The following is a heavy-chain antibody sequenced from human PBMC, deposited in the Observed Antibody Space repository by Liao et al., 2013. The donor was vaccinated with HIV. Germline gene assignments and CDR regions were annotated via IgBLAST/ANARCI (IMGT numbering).Heavy chain of an antibody. CDR3: ARGGGRHYDGSGYSTGYFDY. Sequence: QLQLQESGSGLVKPSQTLSLTCAVSGGSISSGGHSWSWIRQPPGKGLEWIGYIYHSGTTYYNPSLKSRVTISVDRSKNQFSLKLTSVTAADTAVYYCARGGGRHYDGSGYSTGYFDYWGQGALVTVSS. V-gene: IGHV4-30-2*01. CDR1: GGSISSGGHS. CDR2: IYHSGTT. D-gene: IGHD3-22*01. J-gene: IGHJ4*02.